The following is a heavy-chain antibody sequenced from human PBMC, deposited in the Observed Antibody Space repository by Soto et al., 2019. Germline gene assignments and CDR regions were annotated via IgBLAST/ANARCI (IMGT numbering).Heavy chain of an antibody. J-gene: IGHJ4*02. CDR3: ARDLYYYDSSGSMPSDY. CDR2: IWYDGSNK. D-gene: IGHD3-22*01. CDR1: GFTFSSYG. V-gene: IGHV3-33*01. Sequence: PGGSLSLSCAASGFTFSSYGMHWVRQAPGKGLEWVAVIWYDGSNKYYADSVKGRFTISRDNSKNTLYLQMNSLRAEDTAVYYCARDLYYYDSSGSMPSDYWGQGTLVTVSS.